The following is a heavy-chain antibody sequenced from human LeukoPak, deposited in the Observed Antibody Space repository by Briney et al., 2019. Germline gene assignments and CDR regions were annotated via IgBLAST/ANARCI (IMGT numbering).Heavy chain of an antibody. J-gene: IGHJ4*02. Sequence: GGSLRLSCAASGFTFSSYAMNWVRQAPGKGLEWVANTKQDGSEKYYVDSVKGRFTISRDNAKNSVSLQMNSLRAEDTAVYYCARGSYGDYLAYDYWGQGTLVTVSS. CDR1: GFTFSSYA. CDR3: ARGSYGDYLAYDY. V-gene: IGHV3-7*01. CDR2: TKQDGSEK. D-gene: IGHD4-17*01.